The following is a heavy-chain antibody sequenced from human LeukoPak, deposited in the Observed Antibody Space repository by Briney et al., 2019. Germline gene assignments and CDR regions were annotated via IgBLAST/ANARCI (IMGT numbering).Heavy chain of an antibody. CDR2: ISRTSIYK. CDR3: ARNKKGDRYTYGHDS. V-gene: IGHV3-21*01. D-gene: IGHD5-18*01. J-gene: IGHJ4*02. Sequence: GGSLRLSCAASGFTFSSYSMNWVRQAPGKGLEWVSSISRTSIYKYYADSVKGRFTISRDNAKNSLYLQMNSLRAEDTAVYYCARNKKGDRYTYGHDSWGQGTLVTVSS. CDR1: GFTFSSYS.